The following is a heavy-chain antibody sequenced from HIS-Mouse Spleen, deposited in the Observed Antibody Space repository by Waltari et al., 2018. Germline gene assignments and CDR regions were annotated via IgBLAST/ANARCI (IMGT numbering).Heavy chain of an antibody. Sequence: QLQLQESGPGLVKPSETLSLTCTVSGGSISRSSYSWGWIGQPPGKGLEWIGSIYYSGSTYYNPSLKSRVTISVDTSKNQFSLKLSSVTAADTAVYYCAREIPYSSSWYDWYFDLWGRGTLVTVSS. CDR2: IYYSGST. J-gene: IGHJ2*01. CDR3: AREIPYSSSWYDWYFDL. V-gene: IGHV4-39*07. D-gene: IGHD6-13*01. CDR1: GGSISRSSYS.